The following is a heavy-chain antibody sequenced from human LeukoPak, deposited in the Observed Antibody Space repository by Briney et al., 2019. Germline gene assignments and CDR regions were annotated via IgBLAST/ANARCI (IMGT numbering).Heavy chain of an antibody. CDR3: ARDYGDYGYYYYGMDV. V-gene: IGHV4-61*01. CDR1: GGSASSGSYY. Sequence: SETLSLTCTVSGGSASSGSYYWSWIRQPPGKGLEWIGYIYYSGSTNYNPSLKSRVTISVDTSKIQFSLKLSSVTAADTAVYYCARDYGDYGYYYYGMDVWGKGTTVTVSS. D-gene: IGHD4-17*01. CDR2: IYYSGST. J-gene: IGHJ6*04.